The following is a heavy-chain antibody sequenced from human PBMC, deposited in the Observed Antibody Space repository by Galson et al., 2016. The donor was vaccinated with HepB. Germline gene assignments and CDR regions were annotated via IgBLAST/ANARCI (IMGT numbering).Heavy chain of an antibody. J-gene: IGHJ4*02. V-gene: IGHV3-30*04. CDR3: ARGGLPTVTIEY. D-gene: IGHD4-17*01. CDR2: ISSDGSEK. Sequence: SLRLSCAASGFTFSSYAMHWVRQAQGKGLEWEAVISSDGSEKYYADSVEGRFTISRDNSKSTLYLQMNSLRGDDTAIYYCARGGLPTVTIEYWGQGTLVTVSS. CDR1: GFTFSSYA.